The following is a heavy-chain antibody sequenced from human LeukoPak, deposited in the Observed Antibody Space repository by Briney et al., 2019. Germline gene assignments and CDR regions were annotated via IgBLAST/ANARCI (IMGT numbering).Heavy chain of an antibody. CDR2: INPNSGGT. CDR1: GYTFTGYY. J-gene: IGHJ4*02. Sequence: ASVKVSCKASGYTFTGYYMHWVRQAPGQGLEWMGRINPNSGGTNYAQKFQGRVTMTRDTSISTAYMELSRLRSDDTAVYYCATLAVAGESGFDYWGQGTLVTVPS. CDR3: ATLAVAGESGFDY. V-gene: IGHV1-2*06. D-gene: IGHD6-19*01.